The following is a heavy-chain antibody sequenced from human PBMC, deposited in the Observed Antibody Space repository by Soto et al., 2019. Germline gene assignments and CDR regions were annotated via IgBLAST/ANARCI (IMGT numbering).Heavy chain of an antibody. D-gene: IGHD6-13*01. CDR3: ARISWTTYYFDY. CDR1: GGTFSSYA. Sequence: ASVKVSCNASGGTFSSYAISWVRQAPGQGLEWMGGIIPIFGTANYAQKFQGRVTITADESTSTAYMELSSLRSEDTAVYYCARISWTTYYFDYWGQGTLVTVSS. J-gene: IGHJ4*02. CDR2: IIPIFGTA. V-gene: IGHV1-69*13.